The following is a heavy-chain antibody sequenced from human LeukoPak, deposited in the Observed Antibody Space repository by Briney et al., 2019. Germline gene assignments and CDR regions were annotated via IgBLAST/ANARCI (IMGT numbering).Heavy chain of an antibody. CDR3: TTVTTAMATADY. Sequence: GGSLRLSCAASGFTFSNAWMSWVRQAPGKGLEWVGRIKSKTDGGTTDYAAPVKGRFTISGDDSKNTLYLHMNSLKTEDTAVYYCTTVTTAMATADYWGQGTLVTVSS. D-gene: IGHD5-18*01. CDR1: GFTFSNAW. CDR2: IKSKTDGGTT. V-gene: IGHV3-15*01. J-gene: IGHJ4*02.